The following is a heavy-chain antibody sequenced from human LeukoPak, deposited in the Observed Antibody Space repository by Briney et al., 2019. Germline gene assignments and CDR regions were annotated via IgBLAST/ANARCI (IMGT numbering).Heavy chain of an antibody. Sequence: SETLSLTCSVSGGSISDSRYYWGWIRQPPGKGLEWIGSIYDSGTTHCNPSLKSRVTIPEDTSKNQFSLKLSSVTAADTGVYYCARQRLTGNQGRGWFDPWGQGTLVAVSS. J-gene: IGHJ5*02. CDR3: ARQRLTGNQGRGWFDP. D-gene: IGHD7-27*01. CDR1: GGSISDSRYY. V-gene: IGHV4-39*01. CDR2: IYDSGTT.